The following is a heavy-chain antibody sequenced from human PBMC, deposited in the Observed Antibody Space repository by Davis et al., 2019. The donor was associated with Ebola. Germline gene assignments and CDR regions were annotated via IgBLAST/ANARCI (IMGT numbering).Heavy chain of an antibody. Sequence: MPSETLSLTCTVSGDSISSNLYYWGWIRQPPGKGLEWIGSISKSGSSYYNPSLKSRVTMSVDSSKNQFSLKVISVTATDTAVYYCARHEVGSPPGSWGQGTLVTVSS. J-gene: IGHJ5*02. CDR1: GDSISSNLYY. CDR3: ARHEVGSPPGS. D-gene: IGHD1-26*01. V-gene: IGHV4-39*01. CDR2: ISKSGSS.